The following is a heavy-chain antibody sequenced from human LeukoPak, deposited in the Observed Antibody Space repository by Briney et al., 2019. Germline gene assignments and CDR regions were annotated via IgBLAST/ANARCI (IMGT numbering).Heavy chain of an antibody. Sequence: EASVKVSCKASGGTFISYAISWVRQAPGQGLEWMGGIIPIFGTANYSQKFQGRVTITADESTSTAYMELSSLRSEDTAVYYCARTDTAMVNDAFDIWGQGTMVTVSS. CDR1: GGTFISYA. J-gene: IGHJ3*02. D-gene: IGHD5-18*01. CDR2: IIPIFGTA. V-gene: IGHV1-69*13. CDR3: ARTDTAMVNDAFDI.